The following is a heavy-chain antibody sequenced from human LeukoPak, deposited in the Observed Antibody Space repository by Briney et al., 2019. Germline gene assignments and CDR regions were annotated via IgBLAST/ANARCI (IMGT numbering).Heavy chain of an antibody. J-gene: IGHJ6*02. CDR2: IYGGGST. Sequence: GGSLRLSCAASGFTVSNNFLSWVRQAPGKGLEWVSLIYGGGSTYYADSVKGRFTISRDNSKNTLYLQMNSLRAEDSAVYYCARGSCGGDCYYYYYGMNVWALGTTVTVSS. D-gene: IGHD2-21*02. V-gene: IGHV3-66*01. CDR3: ARGSCGGDCYYYYYGMNV. CDR1: GFTVSNNF.